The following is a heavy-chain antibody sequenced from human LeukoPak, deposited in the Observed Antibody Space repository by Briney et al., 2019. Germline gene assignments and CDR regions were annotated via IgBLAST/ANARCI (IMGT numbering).Heavy chain of an antibody. CDR1: GGSISSYY. J-gene: IGHJ3*02. Sequence: PETLSLTCTVSGGSISSYYWSWIRQPPGKGLEWIGYIYYSGSTNYNPSLKSRVTISVDTSKNQFSLKLSSVTAADTAVYYCARSPGRGTMIVVVIDAFDIWGQGTMVTVSS. CDR3: ARSPGRGTMIVVVIDAFDI. D-gene: IGHD3-22*01. CDR2: IYYSGST. V-gene: IGHV4-59*01.